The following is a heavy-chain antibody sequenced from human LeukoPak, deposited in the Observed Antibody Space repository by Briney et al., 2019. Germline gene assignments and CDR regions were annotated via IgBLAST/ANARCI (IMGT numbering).Heavy chain of an antibody. D-gene: IGHD3-22*01. Sequence: PSETLSLTCTVSGGSISSGDYYWSWIRQPPGKGLEWIGYIYYSGSTYYNPSLKSRVTISVDTSKNQFSLKLSSVTAADTAVYYCARDYYDSSGYYYIPFDYWGQGTLVTVSS. CDR1: GGSISSGDYY. CDR2: IYYSGST. V-gene: IGHV4-30-4*08. J-gene: IGHJ4*02. CDR3: ARDYYDSSGYYYIPFDY.